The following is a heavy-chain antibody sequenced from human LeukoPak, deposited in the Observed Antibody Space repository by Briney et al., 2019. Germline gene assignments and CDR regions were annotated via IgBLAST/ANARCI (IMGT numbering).Heavy chain of an antibody. CDR1: QFSISYDW. CDR3: AKDLYSSTQYYFDY. CDR2: ISWNSGSI. Sequence: PGGSLRLSCAASQFSISYDWMHWVRQAPGKGLEWVSGISWNSGSIGYADSVKGRFTISRDNAKNSLYLQMNSLRAEDTALYYCAKDLYSSTQYYFDYWGQGTLVTVSS. J-gene: IGHJ4*02. D-gene: IGHD6-13*01. V-gene: IGHV3-9*01.